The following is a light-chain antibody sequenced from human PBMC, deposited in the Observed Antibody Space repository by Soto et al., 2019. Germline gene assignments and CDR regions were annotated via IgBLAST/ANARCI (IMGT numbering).Light chain of an antibody. J-gene: IGKJ1*01. CDR2: KAT. CDR1: QSVQTW. V-gene: IGKV1-5*03. CDR3: QQYNNYFT. Sequence: IQLTQSPSTLSASVGDRVTITCRASQSVQTWLAWFRQIPGKAPKVLIYKATTLETGVPSRFSVSGSETEFTLTISSLQPDDLGTYYCQQYNNYFTFGQGTKVDIK.